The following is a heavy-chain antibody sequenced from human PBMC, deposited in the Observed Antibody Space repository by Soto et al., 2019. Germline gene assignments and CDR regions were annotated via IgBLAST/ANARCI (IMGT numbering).Heavy chain of an antibody. D-gene: IGHD6-13*01. CDR3: ARVGGVPSSSPGVAH. J-gene: IGHJ4*02. CDR2: ISYSGTT. V-gene: IGHV4-39*02. CDR1: GGSISGNYNY. Sequence: PSETLSLTCTVSGGSISGNYNYWGWIRQPPGKGLEWIGSISYSGTTNSNPSLKSRITISVDTSKNHFSLRLSSVTAIDTAVYYCARVGGVPSSSPGVAHWGQGILVTVS.